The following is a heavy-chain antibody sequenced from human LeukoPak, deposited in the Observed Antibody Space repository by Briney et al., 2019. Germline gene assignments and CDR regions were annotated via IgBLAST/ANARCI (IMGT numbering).Heavy chain of an antibody. CDR1: GGTFSSYA. V-gene: IGHV1-69*05. CDR3: AREKNAGYSSSSKWFDP. CDR2: IIPIFGTA. J-gene: IGHJ5*02. Sequence: SVKVSCKASGGTFSSYAISWVRQAPGQGLEWMGGIIPIFGTANYAQKFQGRVTITTDESTSTAYMGLSSLRSEDTAVYYCAREKNAGYSSSSKWFDPWGQGTLVTVSS. D-gene: IGHD6-6*01.